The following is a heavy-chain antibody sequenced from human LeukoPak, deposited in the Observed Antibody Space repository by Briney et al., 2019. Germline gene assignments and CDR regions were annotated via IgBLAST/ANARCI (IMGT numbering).Heavy chain of an antibody. CDR2: MSTRGSAI. J-gene: IGHJ6*02. CDR3: PRDGATGGVRYYYGMDV. Sequence: GGSLRLSCAASGFIFSNYHMKWVRQAPGKGLEWLSYMSTRGSAIYYADSVEGRFTISKDNAKHSLYRQMNSLRAADTAVYDCPRDGATGGVRYYYGMDVWGQGTTVTVTS. D-gene: IGHD5-24*01. CDR1: GFIFSNYH. V-gene: IGHV3-48*03.